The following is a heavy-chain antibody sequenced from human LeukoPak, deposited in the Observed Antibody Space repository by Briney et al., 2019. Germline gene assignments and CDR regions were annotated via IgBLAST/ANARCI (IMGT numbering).Heavy chain of an antibody. D-gene: IGHD3-22*01. CDR2: INHSGST. J-gene: IGHJ6*02. V-gene: IGHV4-34*01. CDR3: ARSGPAQSSGPYYYYGMDV. CDR1: GGSFRGYY. Sequence: SETLSLTCAVYGGSFRGYYWSWIRQPPGKGLEWIGEINHSGSTNYNPSLKSRVTISVDTSKNQFSLRLSSVTAADTAVYYCARSGPAQSSGPYYYYGMDVWGQGTTVTVSS.